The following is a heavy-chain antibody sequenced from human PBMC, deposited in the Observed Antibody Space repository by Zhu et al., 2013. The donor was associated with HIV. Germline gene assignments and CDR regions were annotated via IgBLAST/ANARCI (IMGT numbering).Heavy chain of an antibody. D-gene: IGHD6-13*01. Sequence: QVQLVQSGAEVKKPGASVKVSCKASGYTFTGYYMHWVRQAPGQGLEWMGWINPNSGGTNYAQKFQGRVTMTRDTSISTAYMELSRLRSDDTAVYYCARDPLGAAPSYYFDYWGQGTLVTVSS. J-gene: IGHJ4*02. V-gene: IGHV1-2*02. CDR1: GYTFTGYY. CDR2: INPNSGGT. CDR3: ARDPLGAAPSYYFDY.